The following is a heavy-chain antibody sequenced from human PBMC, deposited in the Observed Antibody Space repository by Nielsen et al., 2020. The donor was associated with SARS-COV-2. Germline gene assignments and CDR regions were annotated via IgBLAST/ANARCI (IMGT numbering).Heavy chain of an antibody. D-gene: IGHD6-13*01. J-gene: IGHJ4*02. Sequence: GGSLRLSCAASGFSVSDDYMNWVRQAPGKGLEWVSSMYSGGTTDYADSVKGRFTISRDISKNTVFLHMRSLRAEDTAIYYCARSTPYGTTWYGALDSWGQGTLVSVSS. CDR1: GFSVSDDY. CDR3: ARSTPYGTTWYGALDS. CDR2: MYSGGTT. V-gene: IGHV3-53*01.